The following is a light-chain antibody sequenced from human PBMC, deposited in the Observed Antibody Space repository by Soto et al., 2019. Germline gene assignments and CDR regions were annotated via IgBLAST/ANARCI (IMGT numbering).Light chain of an antibody. CDR3: VAWDPSLNGRYV. Sequence: QSALTQPPSASGTPGQRVTISCSGSSSNIGSNTVNWYQQLPGTAPKLLIYSNNQRPSGVPDRFSGSKSGTSASLAISGLQSEDEVYHYCVAWDPSLNGRYVFEIGARVTVL. CDR1: SSNIGSNT. CDR2: SNN. V-gene: IGLV1-44*01. J-gene: IGLJ1*01.